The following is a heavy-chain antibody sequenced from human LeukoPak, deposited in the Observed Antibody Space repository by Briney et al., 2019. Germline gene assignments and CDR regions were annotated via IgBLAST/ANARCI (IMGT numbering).Heavy chain of an antibody. Sequence: SVKVSCKASGGTFSSYAISWVRQAPGQGLEWMGGIIPIFGTANYAQKFQGRVTITTDESTSTAYMELSSLRSEDTAVYYCAGDEGPYYSSCYYWGEGYWGQGTLVTVSS. CDR2: IIPIFGTA. CDR1: GGTFSSYA. CDR3: AGDEGPYYSSCYYWGEGY. J-gene: IGHJ4*02. D-gene: IGHD3-22*01. V-gene: IGHV1-69*05.